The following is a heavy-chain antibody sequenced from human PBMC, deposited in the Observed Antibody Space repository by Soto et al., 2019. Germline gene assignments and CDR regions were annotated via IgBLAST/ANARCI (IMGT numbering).Heavy chain of an antibody. CDR1: GLTVSSNY. CDR3: ARAYGAGSYFSDS. V-gene: IGHV3-53*03. D-gene: IGHD3-10*01. J-gene: IGHJ5*01. CDR2: IYSDGTT. Sequence: EVHLVESGGGLIQPGGSLRLSCAASGLTVSSNYMTWIRQPPGKGLEWVSLIYSDGTTFYADSVKGRFSISRDDSWNTLFLHMDSLRAEDTAVYYWARAYGAGSYFSDSWGQGTLVTVSS.